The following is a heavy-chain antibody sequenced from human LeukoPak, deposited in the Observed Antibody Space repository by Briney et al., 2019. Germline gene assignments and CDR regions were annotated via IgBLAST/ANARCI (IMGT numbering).Heavy chain of an antibody. CDR2: ISSGSSYI. J-gene: IGHJ4*02. CDR3: AKDEKPDGLWSIDY. CDR1: GFTFNSYS. V-gene: IGHV3-21*01. Sequence: GGALRLSCAASGFTFNSYSMNWVRQAAGKGLEWDSSISSGSSYIFYADSVKGRCTISRDNAKNSLYLQMNSLRAEDTAVYYCAKDEKPDGLWSIDYWGQGTLVTVSS. D-gene: IGHD1-14*01.